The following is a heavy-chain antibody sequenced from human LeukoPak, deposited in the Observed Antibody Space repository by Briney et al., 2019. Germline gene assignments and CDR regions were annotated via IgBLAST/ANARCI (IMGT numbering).Heavy chain of an antibody. Sequence: GASVKVSCKASGYTFTSYDINWVRQATGQGLEWMGWMNPNSGNTGYAQKFQGRVTMTRNTSISTAYMELSSLRSEDTAVYYCARGRCSSWYVGPLCYYYYGMDVWGQGTTVTVSS. CDR1: GYTFTSYD. CDR3: ARGRCSSWYVGPLCYYYYGMDV. CDR2: MNPNSGNT. V-gene: IGHV1-8*01. D-gene: IGHD6-13*01. J-gene: IGHJ6*02.